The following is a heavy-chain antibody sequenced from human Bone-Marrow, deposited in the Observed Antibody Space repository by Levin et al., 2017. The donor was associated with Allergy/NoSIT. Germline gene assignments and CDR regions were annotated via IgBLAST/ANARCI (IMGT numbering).Heavy chain of an antibody. CDR1: GGTFSSYA. CDR3: ARGEKYGSGILSNDY. CDR2: IIPIFGTA. Sequence: SVKVSCKASGGTFSSYAISWVRQAPGQGLEWMGGIIPIFGTANYAQKFQGRVTITADESTSTAYMELSSLRSEDTAVYYCARGEKYGSGILSNDYWGQGTLVTVSS. D-gene: IGHD3-10*01. V-gene: IGHV1-69*13. J-gene: IGHJ4*02.